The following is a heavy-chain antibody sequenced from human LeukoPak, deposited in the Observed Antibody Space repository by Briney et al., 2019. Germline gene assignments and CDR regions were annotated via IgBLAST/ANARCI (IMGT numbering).Heavy chain of an antibody. CDR1: GGSFSGYY. Sequence: SGTLSLTCAVYGGSFSGYYWSWIRQPPGKGLEWIGEINHSGSTNYNPSLKSRVTISVDTSKNQFSLKLSSVTAADTAVYYCASRKGYSDYWGQGTLVTVSS. J-gene: IGHJ4*02. D-gene: IGHD1-1*01. CDR2: INHSGST. V-gene: IGHV4-34*01. CDR3: ASRKGYSDY.